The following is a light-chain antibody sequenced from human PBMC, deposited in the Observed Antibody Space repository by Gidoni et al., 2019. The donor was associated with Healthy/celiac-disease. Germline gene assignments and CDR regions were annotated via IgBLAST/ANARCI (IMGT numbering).Light chain of an antibody. CDR3: QQYYTTPQT. Sequence: DIVMHQSQAFPAVSLGERATINCKSSQSVLYSSNNKNYLSWYQQKPGQPPKLLIYWASTRESGVPDRFSGSGSGTDFTLTISSLQAEDVAVYYCQQYYTTPQTFGQGTKVEIK. V-gene: IGKV4-1*01. CDR1: QSVLYSSNNKNY. J-gene: IGKJ1*01. CDR2: WAS.